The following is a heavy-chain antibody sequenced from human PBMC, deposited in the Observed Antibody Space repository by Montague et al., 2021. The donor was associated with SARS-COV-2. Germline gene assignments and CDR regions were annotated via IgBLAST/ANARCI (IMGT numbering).Heavy chain of an antibody. D-gene: IGHD2-8*02. CDR3: AGVEGGGVIDY. J-gene: IGHJ4*02. CDR1: GGSISSYY. Sequence: SETLSLTCTVSGGSISSYYWSWIRQPPGKGLGWIGYIYYSGSTNYNPSLKSRVTISVDTSKNQFSLKLSSVTAADTAVYYCAGVEGGGVIDYWGQGTLVTVSS. V-gene: IGHV4-59*01. CDR2: IYYSGST.